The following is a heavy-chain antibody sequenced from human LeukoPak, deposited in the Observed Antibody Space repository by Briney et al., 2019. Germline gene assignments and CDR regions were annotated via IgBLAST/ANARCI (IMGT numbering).Heavy chain of an antibody. J-gene: IGHJ4*02. V-gene: IGHV3-48*01. CDR3: ARDRPVYYYDSSGAFDY. CDR2: ISSSSSTI. Sequence: GGSLRLSCAAFGFTFSSYSMNWVRQAPGKGLEWVSYISSSSSTIYYADSVKGRFTISRDNAKNSLYLQMNSLRAEDTAVYYCARDRPVYYYDSSGAFDYWGQGTLVTVSS. D-gene: IGHD3-22*01. CDR1: GFTFSSYS.